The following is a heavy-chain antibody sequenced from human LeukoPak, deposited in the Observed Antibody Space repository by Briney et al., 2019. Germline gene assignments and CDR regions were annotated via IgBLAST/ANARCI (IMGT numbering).Heavy chain of an antibody. CDR2: TSYDGSNN. Sequence: GGSLRLSCEVSGFTFNDYAIHWIRQAPSKGLEWLTATSYDGSNNYYGDSVRGRFTISRDNSKNTVYLQMDSLRVDDTAMYYCAKDWAAVATEQRGYYMDVWGKGTTVIVSS. CDR1: GFTFNDYA. CDR3: AKDWAAVATEQRGYYMDV. V-gene: IGHV3-30*18. J-gene: IGHJ6*03. D-gene: IGHD5-12*01.